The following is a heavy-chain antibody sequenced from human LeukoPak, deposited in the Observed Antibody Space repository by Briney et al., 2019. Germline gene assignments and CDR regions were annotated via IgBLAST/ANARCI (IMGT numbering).Heavy chain of an antibody. Sequence: GRSLRLSCAASGFTFSNYGMHWVRQAPGKGLEWVAVKWYDGSNGYYADTVKGRFTISRDNSKNTLYLQMNSLRAEDTAVYYCARDLSHCSSTSCPFDYWGQGTLVTVYS. CDR3: ARDLSHCSSTSCPFDY. V-gene: IGHV3-33*01. D-gene: IGHD2-2*01. CDR1: GFTFSNYG. CDR2: KWYDGSNG. J-gene: IGHJ4*02.